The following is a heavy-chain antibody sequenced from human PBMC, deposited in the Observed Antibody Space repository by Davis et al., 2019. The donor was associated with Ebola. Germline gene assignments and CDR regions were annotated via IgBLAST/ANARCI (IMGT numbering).Heavy chain of an antibody. Sequence: GESLKISCSASGFTFSSYAMHWVRQAPGKGLEYVSAISSNGGITYYADSVKGRFTISRDNSKNTLYLQMSSLRAEDTAVYYCVKDALRGSYRLNWFDPWGQGTLVTVSS. CDR1: GFTFSSYA. V-gene: IGHV3-64D*08. D-gene: IGHD1-26*01. CDR3: VKDALRGSYRLNWFDP. CDR2: ISSNGGIT. J-gene: IGHJ5*02.